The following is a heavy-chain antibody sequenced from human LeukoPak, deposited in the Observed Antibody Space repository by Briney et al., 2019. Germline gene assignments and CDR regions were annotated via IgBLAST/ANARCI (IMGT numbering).Heavy chain of an antibody. CDR1: GFTFRTYA. D-gene: IGHD1-1*01. Sequence: GGSLRLSCAASGFTFRTYAMNWVRQAPGKGLEWVSGIGVSGASTYYADSVKGRFTISRDNSKNTLYLQINSLRAEGTAVYYRATALLRASTYMDVWGKGTTVTVSS. J-gene: IGHJ6*03. CDR3: ATALLRASTYMDV. CDR2: IGVSGAST. V-gene: IGHV3-23*01.